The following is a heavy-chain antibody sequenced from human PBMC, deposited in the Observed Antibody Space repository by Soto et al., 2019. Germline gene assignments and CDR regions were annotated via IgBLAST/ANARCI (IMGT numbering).Heavy chain of an antibody. CDR2: ISAYNGNT. CDR1: CYSFTSYG. Sequence: ASVKVSCKAACYSFTSYGISWVRQAPGQGLEWMGWISAYNGNTNYAQKLQGRVTMTTDTSTSTAYMELRSLRSDDPAVYYCASGLGYWSGGSCDNDAFDNWRQGTLGTVS. V-gene: IGHV1-18*01. D-gene: IGHD2-15*01. CDR3: ASGLGYWSGGSCDNDAFDN. J-gene: IGHJ3*02.